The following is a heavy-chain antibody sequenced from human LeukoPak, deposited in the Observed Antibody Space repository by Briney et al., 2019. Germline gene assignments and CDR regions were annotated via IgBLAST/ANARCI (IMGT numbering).Heavy chain of an antibody. CDR3: ARLGAVDY. D-gene: IGHD1-26*01. Sequence: SETLSLTCAVSGYSISSGYYWVWIRQPPGKGLEWIGNIYHSGSTYYNPSLKSRVTISVDTSKNQFSLKLSSVTAADTAVYYCARLGAVDYWGQGTLVTVSS. CDR2: IYHSGST. V-gene: IGHV4-38-2*01. J-gene: IGHJ4*02. CDR1: GYSISSGYY.